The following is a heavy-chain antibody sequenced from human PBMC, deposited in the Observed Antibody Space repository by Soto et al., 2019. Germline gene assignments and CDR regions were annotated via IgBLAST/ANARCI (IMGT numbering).Heavy chain of an antibody. CDR2: IKQDGSEK. D-gene: IGHD6-13*01. J-gene: IGHJ4*02. Sequence: EVQLVESGGGLVQPGGSLRLSCAASGFTFSSYWMSWVRQAPGKGLEWVANIKQDGSEKYDVDSVKGRFTISRDNAKNSLYLQMNSLRAEDTAVYYCAFERRGGSSSWYFSSYWGQGTLVTVSS. CDR3: AFERRGGSSSWYFSSY. CDR1: GFTFSSYW. V-gene: IGHV3-7*01.